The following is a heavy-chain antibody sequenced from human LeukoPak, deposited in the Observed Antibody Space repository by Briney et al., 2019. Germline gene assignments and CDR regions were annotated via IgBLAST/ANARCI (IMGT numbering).Heavy chain of an antibody. CDR3: ARHHYQLSALDY. V-gene: IGHV4-59*08. D-gene: IGHD2-2*01. CDR2: IYYSGST. J-gene: IGHJ4*02. CDR1: GGSIMSNY. Sequence: SETLSLTCIVSGGSIMSNYWSWIRQPPGKGLEWVGSIYYSGSTKYNPSLTSRVTISIDKSKNQFSLELSSVTAADTAVYYCARHHYQLSALDYWGQGTLVTVSS.